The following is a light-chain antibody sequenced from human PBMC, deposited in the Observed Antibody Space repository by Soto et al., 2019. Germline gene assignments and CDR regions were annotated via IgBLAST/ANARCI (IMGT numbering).Light chain of an antibody. Sequence: EIVMTQSPATLSVSPGERATLSCRASQSVSTYLAWYQQKPGQAPRLLIYGASSRATGIPDRFSGSGSGTDFTLTISSLQPEDFATYYCQQSYSTPPWTFGQGTKVDIK. J-gene: IGKJ1*01. CDR1: QSVSTY. CDR3: QQSYSTPPWT. CDR2: GAS. V-gene: IGKV3D-15*01.